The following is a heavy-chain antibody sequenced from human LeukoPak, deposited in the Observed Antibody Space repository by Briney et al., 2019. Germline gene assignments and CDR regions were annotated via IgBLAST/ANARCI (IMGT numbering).Heavy chain of an antibody. Sequence: SETLSLTCTVSGGSISSSSYYWGWIRQPPGKGLEWIGSIYYSGSTYYNPSLKSRATISVDTSKNQFSLKLSSVTAADTAVYYCARMRDIRIAARKYYYYYYMDVWGKGTTVTVSS. CDR1: GGSISSSSYY. D-gene: IGHD6-6*01. V-gene: IGHV4-39*01. CDR2: IYYSGST. J-gene: IGHJ6*03. CDR3: ARMRDIRIAARKYYYYYYMDV.